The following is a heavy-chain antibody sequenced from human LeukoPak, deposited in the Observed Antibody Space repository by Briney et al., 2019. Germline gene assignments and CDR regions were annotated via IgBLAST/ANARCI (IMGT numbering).Heavy chain of an antibody. J-gene: IGHJ4*02. CDR1: GFSLSSSGMR. Sequence: SGPTLVNPTQTPTLTCTFAGFSLSSSGMRVSWILQPPGEALEWLARIDWDDDKYYSTSLKTRLTISRDTSRNQVVLTMPNMVPVDTATYYCARIRYSGSYFDYWGQGTLVTVSS. D-gene: IGHD1-26*01. CDR2: IDWDDDK. V-gene: IGHV2-70*04. CDR3: ARIRYSGSYFDY.